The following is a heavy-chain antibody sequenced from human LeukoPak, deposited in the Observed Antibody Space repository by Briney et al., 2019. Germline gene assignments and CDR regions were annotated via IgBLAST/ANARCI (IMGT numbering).Heavy chain of an antibody. V-gene: IGHV3-48*03. CDR1: GFTFSSYE. CDR3: ARSRDGYTPPFDY. CDR2: ISSSGSTI. J-gene: IGHJ4*02. Sequence: GGSLRLSCAASGFTFSSYEMNWVRQAPGMGLEWVSYISSSGSTIYYADSVKGRFTISRDNAKNSLYLQMNSLRAEDTAVYYCARSRDGYTPPFDYWGQGTLVTVSS. D-gene: IGHD5-24*01.